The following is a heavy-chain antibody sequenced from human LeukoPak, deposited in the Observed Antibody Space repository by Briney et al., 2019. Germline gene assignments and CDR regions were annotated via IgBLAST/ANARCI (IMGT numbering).Heavy chain of an antibody. V-gene: IGHV3-21*01. J-gene: IGHJ4*02. CDR2: ISSSSSYI. Sequence: GGSLRLSCAASGFTFGSYSMNWVRQAPGKGLEWVSSISSSSSYIYYADSVKGRFTISRDNAKNSLYLQMNSLRAEDTAVYYCARDGDCSSTSCSDYWGQGTLVTVSS. CDR3: ARDGDCSSTSCSDY. D-gene: IGHD2-2*03. CDR1: GFTFGSYS.